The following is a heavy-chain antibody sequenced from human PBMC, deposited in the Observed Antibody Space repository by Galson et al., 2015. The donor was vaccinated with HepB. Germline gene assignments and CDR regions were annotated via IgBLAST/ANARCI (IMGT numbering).Heavy chain of an antibody. Sequence: SLRLSCAASGFTFSSYGMHWVRQAPGKGLEWVAVISYDGSNKYYADSVKGRFTISRDNSKSTLYLQMNSLRAEDTAVYYCAKAGYSSSSYYYYGMDVWGQGTTVTVSS. CDR2: ISYDGSNK. CDR1: GFTFSSYG. CDR3: AKAGYSSSSYYYYGMDV. D-gene: IGHD6-13*01. V-gene: IGHV3-30*18. J-gene: IGHJ6*02.